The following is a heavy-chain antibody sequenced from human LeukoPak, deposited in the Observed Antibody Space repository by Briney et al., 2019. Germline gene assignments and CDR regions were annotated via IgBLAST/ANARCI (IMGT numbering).Heavy chain of an antibody. J-gene: IGHJ4*02. V-gene: IGHV3-74*01. CDR1: GFTFSAYW. Sequence: PGGSLRLSCAASGFTFSAYWMHWVRQAPGKGLVWVSRLNTDGSDTRYADSVQGRFTISRDNAKNTLYLQMNSLRADDTAVYYCAKSAMVNWGAFDYWGQGTLATVSS. CDR2: LNTDGSDT. D-gene: IGHD5-18*01. CDR3: AKSAMVNWGAFDY.